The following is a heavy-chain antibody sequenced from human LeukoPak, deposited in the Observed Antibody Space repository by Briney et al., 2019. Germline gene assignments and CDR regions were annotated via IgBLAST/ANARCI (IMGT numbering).Heavy chain of an antibody. D-gene: IGHD3-22*01. CDR2: IRYEGSKK. J-gene: IGHJ4*02. Sequence: PGGSLRLSCAASGFTFSSYGMHWVGQAPGKGLERVAFIRYEGSKKYYADSVKGGLTISRDNSKNTLYMQMNSLRAEDTSVYYCAKDRDYYDSSGYYYDYFDFWGQGTLVTVSS. CDR1: GFTFSSYG. CDR3: AKDRDYYDSSGYYYDYFDF. V-gene: IGHV3-30*02.